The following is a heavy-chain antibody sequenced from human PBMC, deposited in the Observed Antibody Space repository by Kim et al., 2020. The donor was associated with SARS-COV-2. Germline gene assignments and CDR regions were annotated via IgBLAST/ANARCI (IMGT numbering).Heavy chain of an antibody. CDR3: ASLHHYDSSGYNARIVPFDQ. CDR1: GFTFRSYS. CDR2: ISSSSSTI. V-gene: IGHV3-48*02. D-gene: IGHD3-22*01. J-gene: IGHJ4*02. Sequence: GGSLRLSCAASGFTFRSYSMNWVRQAPGKGLEWVSYISSSSSTIFYADSVKGRFTISRDNAKNSLYLQMNSLRDEDTAVYYCASLHHYDSSGYNARIVPFDQWGQGTLVTVSS.